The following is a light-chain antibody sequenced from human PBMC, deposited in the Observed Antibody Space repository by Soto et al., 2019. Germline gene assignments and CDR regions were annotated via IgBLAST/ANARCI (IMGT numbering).Light chain of an antibody. Sequence: DMQMSEDLASLCAFVKDRVTMTCRASQTISNWLAWYQVKPGKAPKLLMHDASSLESGVPSRFSGSASVSEFTITISSLQLQDLETYCCQQQSNYSWRFAHGTKVDIK. V-gene: IGKV1-5*01. CDR3: QQQSNYSWR. CDR2: DAS. J-gene: IGKJ1*01. CDR1: QTISNW.